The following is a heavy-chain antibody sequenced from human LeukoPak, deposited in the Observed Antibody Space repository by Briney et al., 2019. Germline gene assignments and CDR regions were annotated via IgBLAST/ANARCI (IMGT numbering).Heavy chain of an antibody. CDR2: ISLTGET. Sequence: PSETLSLTCGVSGGSISSTNWWSWVRQPPGRGLEWIGEISLTGETNYNPSLNGRFTMSLDESRNQLSLDLTSVTAADTAIYYCSRESGAFSPFGYWGQGTLAIVPP. D-gene: IGHD1-26*01. V-gene: IGHV4-4*02. CDR3: SRESGAFSPFGY. J-gene: IGHJ4*02. CDR1: GGSISSTNW.